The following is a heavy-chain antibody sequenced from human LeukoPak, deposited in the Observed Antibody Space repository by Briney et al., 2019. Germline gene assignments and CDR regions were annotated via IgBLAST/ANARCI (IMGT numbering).Heavy chain of an antibody. CDR3: IRVSQLYYFDS. CDR2: IRMKVNGSTT. V-gene: IGHV3-72*01. CDR1: GFTFSNHY. J-gene: IGHJ4*02. D-gene: IGHD1-1*01. Sequence: GGSLRLSCAASGFTFSNHYMDWVRQAPGKGLEWVGSIRMKVNGSTTEFAASVKGRFTISRDDSKNSLYLWMNSLKIEDTAVYYCIRVSQLYYFDSWGQGTLVTVSS.